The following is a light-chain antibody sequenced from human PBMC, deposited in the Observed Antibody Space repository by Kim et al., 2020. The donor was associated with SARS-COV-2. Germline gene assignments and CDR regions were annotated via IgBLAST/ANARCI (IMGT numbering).Light chain of an antibody. V-gene: IGLV3-19*01. CDR2: GKN. Sequence: SSELTQDPAVSVALGQTVRITCQGDSVGSYYASWYRQKPGQAPVLVIYGKNSRPSGIPDRFSGSSSGSTASLTITETQAEDEADYYCNSRDSSGDHVLFG. J-gene: IGLJ2*01. CDR3: NSRDSSGDHVL. CDR1: SVGSYY.